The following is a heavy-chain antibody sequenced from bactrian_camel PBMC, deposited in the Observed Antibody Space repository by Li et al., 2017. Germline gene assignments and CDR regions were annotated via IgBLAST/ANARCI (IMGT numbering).Heavy chain of an antibody. D-gene: IGHD3*01. V-gene: IGHV3S54*01. CDR3: AADSRYWWYGLDSCRLQEYDYNY. J-gene: IGHJ4*01. CDR2: IDTHGGTT. Sequence: HVQLVESGGGQVQPGGSLRLTCVASGAAYNKNAITWFRRAPGKEREGVAAIDTHGGTTYYDDSVKGRFIISRDDAKDTLYLQMNNLQTEDTAMYYCAADSRYWWYGLDSCRLQEYDYNYWGQGTQVTVS. CDR1: GAAYNKNA.